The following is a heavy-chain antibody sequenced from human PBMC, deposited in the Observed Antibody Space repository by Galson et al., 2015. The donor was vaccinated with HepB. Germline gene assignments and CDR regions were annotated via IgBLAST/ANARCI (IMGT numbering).Heavy chain of an antibody. J-gene: IGHJ4*02. V-gene: IGHV2-5*02. CDR2: IYWDDDQ. Sequence: PALVKPTPPLTLTCTFSGFSLSTSEEGVGVAWIRQPPGKALEWLALIYWDDDQRYSPSLKNRLTITKDSSKDQVVLIMTRMDPMDTATYYCAHIRDSASVRFDSWGQGAQVTVSS. D-gene: IGHD4-17*01. CDR1: GFSLSTSEEG. CDR3: AHIRDSASVRFDS.